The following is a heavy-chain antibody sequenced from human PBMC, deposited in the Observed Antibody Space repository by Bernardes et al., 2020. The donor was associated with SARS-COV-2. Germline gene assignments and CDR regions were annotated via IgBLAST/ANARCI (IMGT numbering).Heavy chain of an antibody. J-gene: IGHJ4*02. D-gene: IGHD1-1*01. V-gene: IGHV3-48*03. CDR3: ARLPPGYGVDDY. CDR2: ISSSGSTI. Sequence: GGSLRLSCAASGFTFSSYEMNWVRQAPGKGLEWVSYISSSGSTIYYADSVKGRFTISRDNAKNSLYLQMNSLRAEDTAVYYCARLPPGYGVDDYWGQGTLVTVSS. CDR1: GFTFSSYE.